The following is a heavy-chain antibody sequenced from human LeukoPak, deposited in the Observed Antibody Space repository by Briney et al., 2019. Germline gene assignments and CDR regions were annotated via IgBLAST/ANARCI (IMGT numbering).Heavy chain of an antibody. CDR3: ARDRSGYSSSPFGY. J-gene: IGHJ4*02. Sequence: SETLSLTCTVSGGSISSYYWSWIRQPPGKGLEWIGYIYYSGSTNYNPSLESRVTISVDTSKNHFSLNLNSVTAADTAVYYCARDRSGYSSSPFGYWGQGTLVTVSS. V-gene: IGHV4-59*01. CDR2: IYYSGST. CDR1: GGSISSYY. D-gene: IGHD6-13*01.